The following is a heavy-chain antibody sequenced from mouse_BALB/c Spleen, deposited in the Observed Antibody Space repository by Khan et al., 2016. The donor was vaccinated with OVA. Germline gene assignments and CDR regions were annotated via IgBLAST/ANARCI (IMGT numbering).Heavy chain of an antibody. Sequence: EVKLVESGGGLVRPGGSLKLSCAASGFSFSSYSMSWVRQTPEKRLEWVATISSGGSYTYYPDSVKGRFTISRDNAKNTLYLQMSSLKSEDTARYYCTRQRGYDGSNPYFDNWGQGTTLTVSS. CDR2: ISSGGSYT. D-gene: IGHD1-1*01. J-gene: IGHJ2*01. V-gene: IGHV5-6-4*01. CDR3: TRQRGYDGSNPYFDN. CDR1: GFSFSSYS.